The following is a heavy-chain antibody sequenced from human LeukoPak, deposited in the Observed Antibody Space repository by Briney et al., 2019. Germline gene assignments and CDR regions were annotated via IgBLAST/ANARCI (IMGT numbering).Heavy chain of an antibody. CDR3: ARDHNWGPDY. Sequence: ASVKVSCQALGYTFTDHYFHWLRQAPGQGIELMGWIHPGRGDTNIAQKFQGRVSLTRDMSISTAYMELSRLASDDTAVYYCARDHNWGPDYWGQGTLVSVSS. D-gene: IGHD7-27*01. CDR2: IHPGRGDT. J-gene: IGHJ4*02. CDR1: GYTFTDHY. V-gene: IGHV1-2*02.